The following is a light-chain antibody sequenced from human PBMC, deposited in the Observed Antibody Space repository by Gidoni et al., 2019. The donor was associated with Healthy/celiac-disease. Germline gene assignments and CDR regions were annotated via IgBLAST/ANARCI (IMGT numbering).Light chain of an antibody. CDR1: QSVSSY. V-gene: IGKV3-11*01. CDR3: QQRSNWPWT. CDR2: DAS. Sequence: IVFTPSPATLSLSPGERATLSCRASQSVSSYLAWYQQKPGQAPRLLIYDASNRATGIPARFSGSGSGTDFTLTISSLEPEDFAVYYCQQRSNWPWTFGQGTKVEIK. J-gene: IGKJ1*01.